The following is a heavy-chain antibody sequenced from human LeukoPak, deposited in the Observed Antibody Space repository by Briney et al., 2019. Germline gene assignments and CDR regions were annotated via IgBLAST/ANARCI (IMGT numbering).Heavy chain of an antibody. CDR3: AKGGYSSGWLRGNWFDP. V-gene: IGHV3-23*01. CDR1: GFTFSSYA. J-gene: IGHJ5*02. Sequence: GGSLRLSCAASGFTFSSYAMSWVRQAPGKGPEWVSAISGSGGSTYYADSVKGRFTISRDNSKNTLYLQMNSLRAEDTAVYYCAKGGYSSGWLRGNWFDPWGQGTLVTVSS. CDR2: ISGSGGST. D-gene: IGHD6-19*01.